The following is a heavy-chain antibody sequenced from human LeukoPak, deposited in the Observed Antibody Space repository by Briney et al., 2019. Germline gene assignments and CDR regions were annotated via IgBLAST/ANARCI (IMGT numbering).Heavy chain of an antibody. CDR3: AKDPPHVSWLFDY. Sequence: GGSLRLSCVASGFTFSSYWMTWVRQAPGKGLEWLANIKEDGSIQYYLDSVRGRFTISRDNAKTSVYLQMNSLRAEDTAVYYCAKDPPHVSWLFDYWGQGTLVTVSS. V-gene: IGHV3-7*03. CDR2: IKEDGSIQ. CDR1: GFTFSSYW. D-gene: IGHD3-16*01. J-gene: IGHJ4*02.